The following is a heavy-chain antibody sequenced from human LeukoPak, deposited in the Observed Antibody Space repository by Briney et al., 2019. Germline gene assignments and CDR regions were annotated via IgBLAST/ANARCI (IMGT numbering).Heavy chain of an antibody. CDR2: IYSGGGT. V-gene: IGHV3-53*04. CDR1: GFTVSNNY. Sequence: GGSLRLSCSASGFTVSNNYMSWVRQAPGKGLEWVSIIYSGGGTNYADSVKGRFTISRNNSRNTLYLQMSSLRPDDTAVYYCARGLQQQLGWFDPWGQGTLVTVSS. CDR3: ARGLQQQLGWFDP. D-gene: IGHD6-13*01. J-gene: IGHJ5*02.